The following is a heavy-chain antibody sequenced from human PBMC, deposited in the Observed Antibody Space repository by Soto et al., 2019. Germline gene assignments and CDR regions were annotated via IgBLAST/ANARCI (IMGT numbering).Heavy chain of an antibody. J-gene: IGHJ3*02. Sequence: SETLSLTCTFSCGSISSGDYYWSWIRQPPGKGLEWIGYIYYSGSTYYNPSLKSRVTISVDTSKNQFSLKLSSVTAADTAVYYCARERDWNQHDAFDIWGQGTMVTVSS. CDR2: IYYSGST. D-gene: IGHD1-1*01. CDR1: CGSISSGDYY. V-gene: IGHV4-30-4*01. CDR3: ARERDWNQHDAFDI.